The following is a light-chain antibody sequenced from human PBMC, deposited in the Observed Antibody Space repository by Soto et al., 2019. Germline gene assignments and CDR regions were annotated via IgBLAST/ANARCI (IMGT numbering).Light chain of an antibody. CDR3: QQYYSTPWT. CDR1: QSVFYSSNNKNY. V-gene: IGKV4-1*01. CDR2: WAS. Sequence: DIVMTQSPDSLAVSLGERATINCKSSQSVFYSSNNKNYLAWYQQKPGQPPKLLIYWASTRESGVTDRFSGSGSGTDFTLTISSLQAEDVAVYYCQQYYSTPWTVGQGTKGDIK. J-gene: IGKJ1*01.